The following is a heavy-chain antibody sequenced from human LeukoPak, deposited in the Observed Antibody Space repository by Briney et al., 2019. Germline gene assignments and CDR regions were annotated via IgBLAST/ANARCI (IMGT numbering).Heavy chain of an antibody. CDR1: GGSFSGYY. V-gene: IGHV4-34*01. D-gene: IGHD4-17*01. J-gene: IGHJ4*02. CDR3: ARGDHGDYAIDY. Sequence: SETLSLTCAVYGGSFSGYYWSWIRQPPGKGLEWIGEINHSGSTNYNPSLKSRATISVDTSKNQFSLKLSSVTAADTAVYYCARGDHGDYAIDYWGQGTLVTVSS. CDR2: INHSGST.